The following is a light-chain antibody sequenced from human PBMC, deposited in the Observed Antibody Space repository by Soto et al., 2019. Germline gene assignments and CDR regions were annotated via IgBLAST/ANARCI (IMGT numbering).Light chain of an antibody. Sequence: EVVMTQSPATLSVTAAERDTLSCRGSKSLSHDLAWYRQKPGQGPRPLIYCGLIRVTGIPVRFSCSGSGAEFTLTLSSLQSEDFAVYYCQQYSNGTPPAFGGGTRVDIK. CDR1: KSLSHD. CDR2: CGL. J-gene: IGKJ4*01. CDR3: QQYSNGTPPA. V-gene: IGKV3-15*01.